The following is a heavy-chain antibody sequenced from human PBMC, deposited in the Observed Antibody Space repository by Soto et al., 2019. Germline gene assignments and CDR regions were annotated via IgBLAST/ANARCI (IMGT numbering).Heavy chain of an antibody. J-gene: IGHJ6*04. CDR2: FDPEVGET. Sequence: ASGKVCCNASGFTLSELSMHCVRQAPGKGLEWMGGFDPEVGETIYAQKFQGRVTMTEDTSTDTAYMELSSLRSEDTAVYSCATTITMTRCCHYDFGMDVRGKGTKVNESS. D-gene: IGHD3-22*01. CDR1: GFTLSELS. CDR3: ATTITMTRCCHYDFGMDV. V-gene: IGHV1-24*01.